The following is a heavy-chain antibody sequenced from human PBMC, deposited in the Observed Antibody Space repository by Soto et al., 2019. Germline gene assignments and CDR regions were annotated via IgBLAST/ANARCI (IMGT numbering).Heavy chain of an antibody. CDR3: ARGSPTYGSGSYFRGDIDY. Sequence: SQTLGLTCAISGDSVSRGSARWSWVRQSPSRGVEWVGRTYYRSKWNNDDAVPVKRRIIINPDTSNNHFTLQLNSMAPEDTAVYYCARGSPTYGSGSYFRGDIDYWGQGIPVTVSS. CDR1: GDSVSRGSAR. D-gene: IGHD3-10*01. V-gene: IGHV6-1*01. CDR2: TYYRSKWNN. J-gene: IGHJ4*02.